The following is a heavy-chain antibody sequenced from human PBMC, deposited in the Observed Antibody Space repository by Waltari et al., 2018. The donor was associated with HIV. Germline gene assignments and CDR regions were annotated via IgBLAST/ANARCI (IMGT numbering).Heavy chain of an antibody. D-gene: IGHD2-2*01. CDR3: ARDRCCSSTRCYGCSDYYYYGMDV. CDR1: GGSISSGGYY. Sequence: QVQLQESGPGLVKPSQTLSLTCTVSGGSISSGGYYWSWLRQPPGMARGRSWYIYYGGSTYYNPSLKSRVTISVDTTKNQFSLKLSSVTAADTAVYYCARDRCCSSTRCYGCSDYYYYGMDVWGQGTTVTVSS. V-gene: IGHV4-31*03. J-gene: IGHJ6*02. CDR2: IYYGGST.